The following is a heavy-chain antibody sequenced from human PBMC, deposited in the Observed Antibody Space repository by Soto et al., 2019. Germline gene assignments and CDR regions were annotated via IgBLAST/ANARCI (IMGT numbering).Heavy chain of an antibody. CDR2: ISGSGGST. Sequence: GGSLRLSCAASGFTFSSYAMSWVRQAPGKGLEWVSAISGSGGSTYYADSVKGRFTISRDNSKNTLYLQMNSLRAEDTAVYYCAKLYDFWGGNPTYYFDYWGQGTLVTVSS. CDR1: GFTFSSYA. D-gene: IGHD3-3*01. J-gene: IGHJ4*02. V-gene: IGHV3-23*01. CDR3: AKLYDFWGGNPTYYFDY.